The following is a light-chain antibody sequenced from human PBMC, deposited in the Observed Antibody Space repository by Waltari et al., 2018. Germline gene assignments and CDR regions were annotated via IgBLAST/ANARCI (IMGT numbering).Light chain of an antibody. V-gene: IGLV2-23*01. CDR2: EGN. CDR1: SSGVGTYNL. CDR3: SSYTGSTTPRV. J-gene: IGLJ3*02. Sequence: QSALTQPASVSGSPGQSIIISCIETSSGVGTYNLVSWYQQPPGKAPKVIIYEGNKRPSELSNRFSGSKSGNTASLTISGLQAEDEADYYCSSYTGSTTPRVFGGGTKLTVL.